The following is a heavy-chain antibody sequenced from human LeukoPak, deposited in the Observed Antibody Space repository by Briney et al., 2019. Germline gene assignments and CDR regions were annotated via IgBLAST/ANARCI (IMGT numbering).Heavy chain of an antibody. CDR3: ARTGGDGYWVYYYYGMDV. CDR1: GFTFSSYA. V-gene: IGHV3-30*04. J-gene: IGHJ6*02. D-gene: IGHD5-24*01. Sequence: GRSLRLSCAASGFTFSSYAMHWVRQAPGKGLEWVAVISYDGSNKYYADSVKGRFTISRDNSKNTLYLQMNSLRDEDTAVYYCARTGGDGYWVYYYYGMDVWGQGTTVTVSS. CDR2: ISYDGSNK.